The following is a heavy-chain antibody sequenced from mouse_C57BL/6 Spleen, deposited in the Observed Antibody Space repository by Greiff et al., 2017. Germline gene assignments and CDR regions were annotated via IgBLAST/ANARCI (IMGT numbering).Heavy chain of an antibody. CDR3: ARGGDSSGSDWFAY. D-gene: IGHD3-2*02. CDR2: ILPGSGST. Sequence: QVQLQQSGAELMKPGASVKLSCKATGYTFTGYWIEWVKQRPGHGLEWIGEILPGSGSTNYNEKFKGKATFTADTSSNTAYVQLSSLTTEDSAIYDCARGGDSSGSDWFAYGGQGTLVTVSA. J-gene: IGHJ3*01. V-gene: IGHV1-9*01. CDR1: GYTFTGYW.